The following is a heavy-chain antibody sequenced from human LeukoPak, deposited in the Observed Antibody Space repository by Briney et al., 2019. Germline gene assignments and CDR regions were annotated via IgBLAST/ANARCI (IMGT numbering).Heavy chain of an antibody. CDR3: ARDGYYYDSSGYQAYYYYMDV. J-gene: IGHJ6*03. CDR1: GFTFSSYS. CDR2: ISSSSTYI. Sequence: GGSLRLSCAASGFTFSSYSMNWLRQAPGKGLEWVSSISSSSTYIYYADSVKGRFTISRDNAKNSLYLQMNSLRAEDTAVYYCARDGYYYDSSGYQAYYYYMDVWGKGTTVTVSS. D-gene: IGHD3-22*01. V-gene: IGHV3-21*01.